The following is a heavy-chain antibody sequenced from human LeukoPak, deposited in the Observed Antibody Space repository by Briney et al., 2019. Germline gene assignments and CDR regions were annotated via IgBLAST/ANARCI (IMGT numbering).Heavy chain of an antibody. CDR2: IYYSGST. V-gene: IGHV4-59*08. J-gene: IGHJ4*02. CDR3: ARRDILTSFDY. D-gene: IGHD3-9*01. Sequence: SETLSLTCTVSGGSISSYYWSWIRQPPGKGLEWIGYIYYSGSTNYNPSLKSRVTISVDTSKNQFSLKLSSVTAADTAVYYCARRDILTSFDYWGQGTLVTVSS. CDR1: GGSISSYY.